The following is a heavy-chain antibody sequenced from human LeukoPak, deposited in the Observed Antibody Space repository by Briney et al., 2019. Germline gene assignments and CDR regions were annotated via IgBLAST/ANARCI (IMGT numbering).Heavy chain of an antibody. D-gene: IGHD2-2*01. J-gene: IGHJ4*02. Sequence: PGGSLRLSCAASGFTFSNYAMYWVRQAPGKGLEYVSGISSNGGSTYYARSVKGRFTISRDNSKNTLYLQLGSLRGEDMAVYYCTRYRCSSTSCFVDYWGQGTLVTFSS. V-gene: IGHV3-64*01. CDR1: GFTFSNYA. CDR2: ISSNGGST. CDR3: TRYRCSSTSCFVDY.